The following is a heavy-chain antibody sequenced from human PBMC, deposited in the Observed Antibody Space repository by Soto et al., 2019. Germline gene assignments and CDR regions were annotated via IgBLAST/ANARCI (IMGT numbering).Heavy chain of an antibody. CDR2: IYYSGST. CDR1: GGSISSSSYY. V-gene: IGHV4-39*01. D-gene: IGHD3-10*01. J-gene: IGHJ5*02. Sequence: SETLSLTCTVSGGSISSSSYYWGWIRQPPGKGLEWIGSIYYSGSTYYNPSLKSRVTISVDTSKNQFSLKLSSVTAADTAVYYCARPRAPRGVRWFDPWGQGTLVTVSS. CDR3: ARPRAPRGVRWFDP.